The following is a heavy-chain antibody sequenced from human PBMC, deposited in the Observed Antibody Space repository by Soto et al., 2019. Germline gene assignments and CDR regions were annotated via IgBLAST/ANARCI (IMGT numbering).Heavy chain of an antibody. Sequence: SETLSLTYTVSGGSISSGGYYWSWIRQHPGKGLEWIGYIYYSGSTYYNPSLKSRVTISVDTSNNQFSLKLSSVTAADTAAYYCACGLAGVPAAFDYWGQGTLVTVSS. CDR2: IYYSGST. D-gene: IGHD2-2*01. CDR1: GGSISSGGYY. CDR3: ACGLAGVPAAFDY. V-gene: IGHV4-31*03. J-gene: IGHJ4*02.